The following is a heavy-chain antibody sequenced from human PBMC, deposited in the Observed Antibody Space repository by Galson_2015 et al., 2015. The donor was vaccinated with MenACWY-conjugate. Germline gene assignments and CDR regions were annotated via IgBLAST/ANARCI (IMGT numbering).Heavy chain of an antibody. V-gene: IGHV4-39*01. CDR3: VRPSAGYFGSGNHAFDI. CDR2: AYYRGST. CDR1: GASISGSSYY. Sequence: LSLTCDISGASISGSSYYWGWIRQPPGKGLEWIVSAYYRGSTYYKSSLKSRVTISLDASQNQVSLRLSSVTAADTAVYYCVRPSAGYFGSGNHAFDIWGPGTMVTVSS. D-gene: IGHD3-10*01. J-gene: IGHJ3*02.